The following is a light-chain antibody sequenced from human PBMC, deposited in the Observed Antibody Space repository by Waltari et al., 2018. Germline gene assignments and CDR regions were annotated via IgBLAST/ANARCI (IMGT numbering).Light chain of an antibody. CDR2: AAS. CDR1: QSVHKY. V-gene: IGKV3-20*01. J-gene: IGKJ1*01. Sequence: ELVVTHSPGTLSFSPGERDTLSRRARQSVHKYIAWSQQRPGQAPRPLLYAASTRATGIPDRFSGSGYGTDFSLIISRLEPEDFAVYYCQNYERLPVTFGQGTKVEIK. CDR3: QNYERLPVT.